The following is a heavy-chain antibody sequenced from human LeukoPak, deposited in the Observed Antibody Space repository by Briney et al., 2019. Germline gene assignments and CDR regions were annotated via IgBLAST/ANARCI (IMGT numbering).Heavy chain of an antibody. J-gene: IGHJ4*02. V-gene: IGHV4-34*01. Sequence: SETLSLTCAVYGGSFSGYYWSWIRQHPGKGLEWIGYIYYSGSTYYNPSLKSRVTISVDTSKNQFSLKLSSVTAADTAVYYCARQPDYYFDYWGQGTLVTVSS. D-gene: IGHD4/OR15-4a*01. CDR1: GGSFSGYY. CDR3: ARQPDYYFDY. CDR2: IYYSGST.